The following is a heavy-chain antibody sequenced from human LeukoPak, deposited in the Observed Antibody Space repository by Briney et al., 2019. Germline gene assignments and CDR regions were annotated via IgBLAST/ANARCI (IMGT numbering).Heavy chain of an antibody. CDR3: AKDNVGGSYYNGFDY. CDR2: ISWNSGSI. CDR1: GFTFDDYA. D-gene: IGHD1-26*01. V-gene: IGHV3-9*01. J-gene: IGHJ4*02. Sequence: QTGGSLRLSCAASGFTFDDYAMHWVRQAPGKGLEWVSGISWNSGSIGYADSVKGRFTISRDNAKNSLYLQMNSLRAEDTALYYCAKDNVGGSYYNGFDYWGQGTLVTVSS.